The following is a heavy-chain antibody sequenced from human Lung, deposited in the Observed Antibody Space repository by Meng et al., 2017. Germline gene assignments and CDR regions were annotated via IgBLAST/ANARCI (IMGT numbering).Heavy chain of an antibody. D-gene: IGHD2-8*01. V-gene: IGHV6-1*01. CDR1: GDSVSSNSAA. CDR3: ARALFRTDCTNGVCRPNYYYYGMDV. Sequence: SQTPSLTCAISGDSVSSNSAAWNWIRQSPSRGLEWLGRTYYRSKWYNDYAVSVKSRITINPDTSKNQFSLQLNSVTPEDTAVYYCARALFRTDCTNGVCRPNYYYYGMDVWGQGTTVTVSS. CDR2: TYYRSKWYN. J-gene: IGHJ6*02.